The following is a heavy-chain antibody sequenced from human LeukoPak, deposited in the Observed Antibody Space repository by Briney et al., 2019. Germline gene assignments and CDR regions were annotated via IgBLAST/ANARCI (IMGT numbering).Heavy chain of an antibody. CDR3: ASDMGVGYYYYYYYIDV. D-gene: IGHD3-10*01. Sequence: GASVKVSCKASGGTFSSYAISWVRQAPGQGLEWRGGIIPIFGTANYAQKFQGRVTITTDEYTSTAYVELSSLRSEDTAVYYCASDMGVGYYYYYYYIDVWRKGNKVSVSS. CDR1: GGTFSSYA. V-gene: IGHV1-69*05. J-gene: IGHJ6*03. CDR2: IIPIFGTA.